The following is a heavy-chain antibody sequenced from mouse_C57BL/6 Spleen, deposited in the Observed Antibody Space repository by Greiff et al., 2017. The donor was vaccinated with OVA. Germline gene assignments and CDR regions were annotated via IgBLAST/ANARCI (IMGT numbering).Heavy chain of an antibody. CDR2: IYPRDGST. D-gene: IGHD2-4*01. V-gene: IGHV1-85*01. J-gene: IGHJ2*01. CDR1: GYTFTSYD. CDR3: ARYSYDYAVDY. Sequence: QVQLQQSGPELVKPGASVKLSCKASGYTFTSYDINWVKPRPGPGLEWIGCIYPRDGSTKYNETFKGKATLTVDTSSSTAYMELHSLTSEDSAVYFWARYSYDYAVDYWGKGTTLTVSS.